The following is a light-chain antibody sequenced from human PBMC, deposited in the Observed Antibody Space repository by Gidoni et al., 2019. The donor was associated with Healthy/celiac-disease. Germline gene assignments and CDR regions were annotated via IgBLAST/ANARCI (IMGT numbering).Light chain of an antibody. Sequence: IVLTHSPGTLTLSPGGRATLSCRASQSVSSSYLAWYQQKPGQAPRLLIYGASSRATGIPDRFSGSGSGTDFTLTISRLEPEDVAVYYCQQYGSSLWTFXXXTKVEIK. CDR1: QSVSSSY. CDR2: GAS. CDR3: QQYGSSLWT. V-gene: IGKV3-20*01. J-gene: IGKJ1*01.